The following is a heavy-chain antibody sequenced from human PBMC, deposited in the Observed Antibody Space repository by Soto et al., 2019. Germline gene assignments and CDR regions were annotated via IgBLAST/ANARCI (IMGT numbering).Heavy chain of an antibody. Sequence: SETLSLICTVSGGSISTYYWNWIRQPPGKGLEWIGYLYYGGSTNYNPSLESRVTISLDTSKNQISLKLSSVTAADTAVYYCARGRDDYNGWYVDLWGRGSLVTVSS. V-gene: IGHV4-59*01. CDR1: GGSISTYY. CDR2: LYYGGST. J-gene: IGHJ2*01. CDR3: ARGRDDYNGWYVDL. D-gene: IGHD4-4*01.